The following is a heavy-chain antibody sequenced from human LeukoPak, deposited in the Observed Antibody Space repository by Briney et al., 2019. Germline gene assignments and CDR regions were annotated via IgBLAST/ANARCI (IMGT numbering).Heavy chain of an antibody. Sequence: SETLSLTCAVSGYSISSGYYWGWIRQPPGKGLEWIGSIYHSGSTYYNPSLKSRVTISVDTSKNQFSLKLSSVTAADTAVYYCACQVLRYFDWYDYWGREPWSPSPQ. CDR2: IYHSGST. CDR1: GYSISSGYY. D-gene: IGHD3-9*01. J-gene: IGHJ4*02. CDR3: ACQVLRYFDWYDY. V-gene: IGHV4-38-2*01.